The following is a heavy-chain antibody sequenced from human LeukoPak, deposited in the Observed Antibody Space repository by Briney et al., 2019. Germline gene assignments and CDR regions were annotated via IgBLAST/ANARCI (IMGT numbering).Heavy chain of an antibody. CDR1: GFTFSSYW. D-gene: IGHD1-1*01. V-gene: IGHV3-7*01. Sequence: GGSLRLSCAASGFTFSSYWMSWVRQAPGRGLEWVANIKQDESEKYYVDSLKGRFTISRDNAKNSLYLQMNSLRAEDTAVYYCARDKIEGPTKLDYWGQGILVTVSS. CDR2: IKQDESEK. J-gene: IGHJ4*02. CDR3: ARDKIEGPTKLDY.